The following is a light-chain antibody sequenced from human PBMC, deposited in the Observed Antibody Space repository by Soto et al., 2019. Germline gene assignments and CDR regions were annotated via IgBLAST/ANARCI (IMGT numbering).Light chain of an antibody. Sequence: EVVLTQSPATLSLSPGERATLSCRASQSIRTFLAWYQHRPGQAPRLLIYAASIRATGIPDRFSGSGSGTDFTLTISRLEPEDFAVYYCHQYDNSPGTFGLGTKVDI. V-gene: IGKV3-20*01. CDR1: QSIRTF. CDR2: AAS. CDR3: HQYDNSPGT. J-gene: IGKJ1*01.